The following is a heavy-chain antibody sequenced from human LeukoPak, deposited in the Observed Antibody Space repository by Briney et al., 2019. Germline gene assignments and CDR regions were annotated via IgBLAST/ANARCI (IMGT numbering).Heavy chain of an antibody. CDR3: ARRGVYSLTRLIDY. J-gene: IGHJ4*02. D-gene: IGHD3-9*01. CDR2: ISSSSSYI. Sequence: KPGGSLRLSCAASGFTFSSYEMNWVRQAPGKGLEWVSSISSSSSYIYYADSVKGRFTISRDNAKNSLYLQMNSLRAEDTAVYYCARRGVYSLTRLIDYWGQGTLVTVSS. CDR1: GFTFSSYE. V-gene: IGHV3-21*01.